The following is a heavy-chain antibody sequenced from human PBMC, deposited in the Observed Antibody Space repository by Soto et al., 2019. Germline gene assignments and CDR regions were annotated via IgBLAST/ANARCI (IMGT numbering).Heavy chain of an antibody. V-gene: IGHV3-13*01. J-gene: IGHJ3*01. CDR2: ITTGGNA. CDR1: GCGFSNRD. CDR3: VRVNADAYDV. Sequence: PGGCLRLCCAASGCGFSNRDMHWVRQPKGKGLEWVSGITTGGNAYFADSVKGRFSIPRENAKNSFYLQTSSLRAEDTAMYYCVRVNADAYDVWGQRTMVTVSS.